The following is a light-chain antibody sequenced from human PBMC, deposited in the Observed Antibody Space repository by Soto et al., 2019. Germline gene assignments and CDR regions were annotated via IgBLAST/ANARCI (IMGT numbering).Light chain of an antibody. CDR3: QQYGPYPT. Sequence: DIRMTKFPATMSRTHTTTVTVGYRASQGISNWLAWYQQKPGKAPKLLIFHASSLESGVPSRFSGSGSGTEFTLTISSLQSDDFATCYCQQYGPYPTFGQGTKVDI. V-gene: IGKV1-5*01. CDR2: HAS. CDR1: QGISNW. J-gene: IGKJ1*01.